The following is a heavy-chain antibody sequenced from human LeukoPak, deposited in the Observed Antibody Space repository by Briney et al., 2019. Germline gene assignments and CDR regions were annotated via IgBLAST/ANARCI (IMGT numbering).Heavy chain of an antibody. V-gene: IGHV3-21*01. CDR1: GFTVSSNS. D-gene: IGHD4-11*01. CDR3: VRLYDDYTNGHFDS. Sequence: GGSLRLSCTVSGFTVSSNSMSWVRQAPGKGLEWVSSITGSSSYIYYADSVKGRFTISRHNAKNSLYLQLNSLRAEDTAVYYCVRLYDDYTNGHFDSWGQGTLVTVSS. CDR2: ITGSSSYI. J-gene: IGHJ4*02.